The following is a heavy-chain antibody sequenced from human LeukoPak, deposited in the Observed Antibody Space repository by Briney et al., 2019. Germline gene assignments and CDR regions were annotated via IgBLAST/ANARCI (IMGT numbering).Heavy chain of an antibody. V-gene: IGHV3-33*01. J-gene: IGHJ4*02. D-gene: IGHD2-2*03. CDR1: GLTFSDYG. Sequence: PGRSLRLSCAASGLTFSDYGIHWVRQAPGQGLEWVTVLSPHGNYEYYGDSVQGRFTISRDDSKNTVSLQMHSLRDEDTAVYYCARDWIDRSLDYWGQGTLVTVSS. CDR2: LSPHGNYE. CDR3: ARDWIDRSLDY.